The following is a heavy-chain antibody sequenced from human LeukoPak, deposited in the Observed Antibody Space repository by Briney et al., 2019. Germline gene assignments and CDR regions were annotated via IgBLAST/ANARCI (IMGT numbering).Heavy chain of an antibody. CDR2: IYYSWST. CDR1: GGSISSYY. D-gene: IGHD6-19*01. Sequence: SETLSLTCTVSGGSISSYYWSWIRQPPGKALEWIGYIYYSWSTNYNPSLKSRVTISVDSSKNQFSLKLSSVTAADTAVYYCARVGSSGWLYYYYYYMDVWGKGTTVTVSS. CDR3: ARVGSSGWLYYYYYYMDV. V-gene: IGHV4-59*01. J-gene: IGHJ6*03.